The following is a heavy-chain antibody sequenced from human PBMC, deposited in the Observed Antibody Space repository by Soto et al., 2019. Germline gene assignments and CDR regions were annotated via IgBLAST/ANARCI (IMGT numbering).Heavy chain of an antibody. Sequence: QVQLVQSGAEVKKPGASVKVSCKASGYTFTSYAISWVRQAPGQGLEWMGWISAYNGNTNYAQRFQGRVTMTTDTSADTAYMELMSLRSDDTAVYFCAREDARVSTTNTDYWGQGTLVTVSS. CDR2: ISAYNGNT. V-gene: IGHV1-18*01. D-gene: IGHD1-1*01. CDR1: GYTFTSYA. CDR3: AREDARVSTTNTDY. J-gene: IGHJ4*02.